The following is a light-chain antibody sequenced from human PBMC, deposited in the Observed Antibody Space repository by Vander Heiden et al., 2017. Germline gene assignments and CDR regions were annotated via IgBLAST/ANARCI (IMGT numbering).Light chain of an antibody. Sequence: QSVLTQPPSVSGAPGQRVTISCTGSSSNIGAGYDVHWYQQLPGTAPKLLIYGNSNRPSGVPDRFSGSKSGTSASLAITGLQAEDEADYYCQSYDNSLSGYYVFGTGTKVTGL. CDR2: GNS. V-gene: IGLV1-40*01. CDR1: SSNIGAGYD. CDR3: QSYDNSLSGYYV. J-gene: IGLJ1*01.